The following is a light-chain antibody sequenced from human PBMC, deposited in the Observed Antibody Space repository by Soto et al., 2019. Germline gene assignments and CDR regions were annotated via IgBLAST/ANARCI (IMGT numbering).Light chain of an antibody. CDR3: QQYSNWPPWT. V-gene: IGKV3-15*01. Sequence: ELVMTQSPATLSLSPGERARLSCRASQRITTVAWYQQKPGQAPRLLIYGLSIRAPGVPARFSVSGSGTEFTLTISSLQSEDFAVYYCQQYSNWPPWTFGPGTKV. CDR1: QRITT. J-gene: IGKJ1*01. CDR2: GLS.